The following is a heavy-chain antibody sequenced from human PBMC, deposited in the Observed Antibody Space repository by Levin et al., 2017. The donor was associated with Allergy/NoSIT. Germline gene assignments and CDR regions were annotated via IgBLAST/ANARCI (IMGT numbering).Heavy chain of an antibody. J-gene: IGHJ2*01. CDR2: ISYDGSKE. CDR3: VKAGDQWLVSWHFDV. D-gene: IGHD6-19*01. Sequence: PGGSLRLSCAASGFTFSNCGMHWVRQAPGKGLEWLAGISYDGSKEYYADSVKGRFTISRDNSKNTLHLEMNSLTVEDTSVYYCVKAGDQWLVSWHFDVWGRGTLVTVSS. CDR1: GFTFSNCG. V-gene: IGHV3-30*18.